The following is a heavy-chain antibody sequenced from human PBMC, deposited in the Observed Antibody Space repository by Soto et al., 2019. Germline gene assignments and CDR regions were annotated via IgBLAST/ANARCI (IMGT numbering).Heavy chain of an antibody. V-gene: IGHV4-39*01. Sequence: QLQLQESGPGLVKPSETLSLTCTVSGGSISSSSYYWGWIRQPPGKGLEWIGSIYYSGSTYYNPSLKSRVTISVDTSKHQFSLKLSSVTAADTAVYYCARRTPPDDFLGRALGGMDVWGQGTTVTASS. D-gene: IGHD3-3*01. CDR2: IYYSGST. CDR3: ARRTPPDDFLGRALGGMDV. J-gene: IGHJ6*02. CDR1: GGSISSSSYY.